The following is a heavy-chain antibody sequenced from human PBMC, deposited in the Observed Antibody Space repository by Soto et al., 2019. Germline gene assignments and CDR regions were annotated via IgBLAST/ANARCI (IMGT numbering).Heavy chain of an antibody. D-gene: IGHD4-17*01. CDR2: INPSGGST. J-gene: IGHJ6*02. CDR3: ARDRKLAVTTRYYYYGMDV. Sequence: GASVKVSCKASGYTFTSYYMHWVRQAPGQGLEWMGIINPSGGSTSYAQKFQGRVTMTRDTSTSTVYMELSSLRSEDTAVYYCARDRKLAVTTRYYYYGMDVWGQGTTVTV. V-gene: IGHV1-46*01. CDR1: GYTFTSYY.